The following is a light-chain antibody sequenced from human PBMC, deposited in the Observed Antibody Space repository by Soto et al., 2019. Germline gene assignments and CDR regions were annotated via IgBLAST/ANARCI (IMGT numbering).Light chain of an antibody. Sequence: QSALTQPASVSGSPGQSITICCTGTGSDIGGYNYVSWYQQRPGKAPQLMIYEATDRPAGVSNRFSGSKSGNTASLTISGRQAEDEADYSYGSYRPWATWVFGGGTTL. V-gene: IGLV2-14*01. CDR2: EAT. J-gene: IGLJ3*02. CDR1: GSDIGGYNY. CDR3: GSYRPWATWV.